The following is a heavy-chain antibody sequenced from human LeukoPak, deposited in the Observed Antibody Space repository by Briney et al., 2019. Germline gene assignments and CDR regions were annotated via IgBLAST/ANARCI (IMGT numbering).Heavy chain of an antibody. J-gene: IGHJ4*02. D-gene: IGHD2-8*01. CDR3: ARSSPYCTNGLCYREFNY. CDR1: GYSFTTYW. Sequence: PGESLKISCTASGYSFTTYWVGWVRQMPGEGLEWMGIIYPGDSDTRYSPPFQGQVTLSADKSINTAYLQWSSLKASDTAMYYCARSSPYCTNGLCYREFNYWGQGTLVTVSS. CDR2: IYPGDSDT. V-gene: IGHV5-51*01.